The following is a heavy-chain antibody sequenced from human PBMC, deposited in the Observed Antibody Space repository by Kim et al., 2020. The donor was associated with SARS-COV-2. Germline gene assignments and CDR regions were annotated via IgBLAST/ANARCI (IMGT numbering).Heavy chain of an antibody. D-gene: IGHD2-15*01. CDR3: ASHDGGSLGVN. CDR2: MKGDGSTT. CDR1: GFTFSTSW. V-gene: IGHV3-74*03. Sequence: GGSLRLSCAASGFTFSTSWMHWVRQPPGKGLVWVSGMKGDGSTTTYADSVKGRLTISRDNGKNTLYLQMNSLGTEDTAVYYCASHDGGSLGVNWGQGILVTVSS. J-gene: IGHJ4*02.